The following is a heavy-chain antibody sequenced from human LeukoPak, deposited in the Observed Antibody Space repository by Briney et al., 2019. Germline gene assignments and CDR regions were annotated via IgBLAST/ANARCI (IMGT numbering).Heavy chain of an antibody. CDR3: AKDRFGSVVGYCDGGAAPGGSCGGFDY. J-gene: IGHJ4*02. Sequence: GRSLRLSCAASGFTFSSYPMHWVRQAPGKGLEWVAVISYDESNRYYAGSVKGRFAISRDNSKNTLYLQMNSLRAEDTAVYYCAKDRFGSVVGYCDGGAAPGGSCGGFDYWGQGTLVTISS. D-gene: IGHD2-8*02. CDR2: ISYDESNR. V-gene: IGHV3-30*09. CDR1: GFTFSSYP.